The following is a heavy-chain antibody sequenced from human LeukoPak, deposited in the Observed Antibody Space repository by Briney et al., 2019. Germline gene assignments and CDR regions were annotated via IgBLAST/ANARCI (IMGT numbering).Heavy chain of an antibody. D-gene: IGHD2-15*01. CDR1: GGSFSGCY. CDR2: INHSGST. V-gene: IGHV4-34*01. Sequence: SETLSITCAVYGGSFSGCYWSWIRQPPGKGLEWIGEINHSGSTNYNPSLKSRVTISVDTSKNQFSLKLSSVTAADTAVYYCARTYVVVAATRVFDYWGQGTLVTVSS. CDR3: ARTYVVVAATRVFDY. J-gene: IGHJ4*02.